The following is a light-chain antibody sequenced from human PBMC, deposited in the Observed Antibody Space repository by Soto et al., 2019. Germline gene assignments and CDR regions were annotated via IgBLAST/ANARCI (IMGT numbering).Light chain of an antibody. V-gene: IGKV3-20*01. Sequence: EIVLTQSPGTLSLSPGDRATLSCRASQSVRSTYLAWYQQKPGQAPRLLIYGASSRATGIPDRFGASGSGTDFTLTISRLEPEDFAVYYCQQYGNSPLTFGGGTKVEIK. CDR3: QQYGNSPLT. J-gene: IGKJ4*01. CDR2: GAS. CDR1: QSVRSTY.